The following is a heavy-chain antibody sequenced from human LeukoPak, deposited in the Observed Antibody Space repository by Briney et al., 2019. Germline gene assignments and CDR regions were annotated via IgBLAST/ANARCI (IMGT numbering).Heavy chain of an antibody. CDR1: GGSFSGYY. CDR3: ARPLALGAFDI. Sequence: SETLSLTCAVYGGSFSGYYWSWIRQPPGKGLEWIGEINHSGSTNYNPSLKSRVTISVDTSKNQFSLKLSSVTAADTAVYYCARPLALGAFDIWGQGTMVTVSS. V-gene: IGHV4-34*01. CDR2: INHSGST. J-gene: IGHJ3*02. D-gene: IGHD7-27*01.